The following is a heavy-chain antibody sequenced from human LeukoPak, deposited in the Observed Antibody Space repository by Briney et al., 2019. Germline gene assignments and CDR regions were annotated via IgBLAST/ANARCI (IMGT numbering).Heavy chain of an antibody. Sequence: SQTLSLTCTVSGGSIGSGSYYWSWIRQPAGKALEWIGRIYTSGSINYNPSLKSRVTISVDTSKNQFYLKLSSVTAADTAVYYCAASHSSSWPFDYWGQGTLVTDSS. CDR3: AASHSSSWPFDY. V-gene: IGHV4-61*02. CDR1: GGSIGSGSYY. CDR2: IYTSGSI. D-gene: IGHD6-13*01. J-gene: IGHJ4*02.